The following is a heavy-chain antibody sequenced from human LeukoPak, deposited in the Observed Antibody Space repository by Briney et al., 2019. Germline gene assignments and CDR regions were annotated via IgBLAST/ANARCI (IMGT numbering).Heavy chain of an antibody. CDR3: ATSRDFYDTSGYYPYYFDC. J-gene: IGHJ4*02. CDR2: IRYDGSNK. D-gene: IGHD3-22*01. V-gene: IGHV3-30*02. Sequence: GGSLRLSCAASGFPFSTYGMHWIRQAPGKGLEWVSFIRYDGSNKYYADSVKGRFTISRDNSKNTLYLQMNSLRTEDTAVYYCATSRDFYDTSGYYPYYFDCWGQGTLVTVSS. CDR1: GFPFSTYG.